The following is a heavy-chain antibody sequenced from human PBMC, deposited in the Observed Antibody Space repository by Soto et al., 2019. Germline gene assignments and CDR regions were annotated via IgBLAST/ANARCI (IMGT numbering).Heavy chain of an antibody. V-gene: IGHV4-31*03. CDR3: ARGRLGPDAFDI. J-gene: IGHJ3*02. CDR2: IYYSGST. Sequence: SETLSLTCTVSGGSISSGGYYWSWIRQHPGKGLEWIGYIYYSGSTYYNPSLKSRVTISVDTSKNQFSLKLSSVTAADTAVYYCARGRLGPDAFDIWGQGTMVTVSS. CDR1: GGSISSGGYY. D-gene: IGHD3-16*01.